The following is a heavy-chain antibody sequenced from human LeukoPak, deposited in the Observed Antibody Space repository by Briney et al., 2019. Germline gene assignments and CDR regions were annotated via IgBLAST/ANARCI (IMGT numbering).Heavy chain of an antibody. CDR3: ARSARGTMLEVITEIDY. CDR2: ISSSSTTI. D-gene: IGHD3-22*01. CDR1: GFTFSSYA. V-gene: IGHV3-48*01. Sequence: PGGSLRLSCAASGFTFSSYAMNWVRQAPGKGLEWVAYISSSSTTIYYADSVKGRFTISRDNAKNSLYLQMSSLGAEDTALYYCARSARGTMLEVITEIDYWGQGTLVTVSS. J-gene: IGHJ4*02.